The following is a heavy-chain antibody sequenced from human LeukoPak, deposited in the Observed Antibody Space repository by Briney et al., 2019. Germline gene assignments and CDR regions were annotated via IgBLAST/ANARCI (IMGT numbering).Heavy chain of an antibody. D-gene: IGHD4-17*01. J-gene: IGHJ4*02. CDR2: IIPIFGTA. Sequence: SVKVSCKASRGTFRSSAIRWVRQALGQGLEWMGGIIPIFGTANYAQKFQGRVTITADKSTSTAYMELSSLRSEDTAVYYCARGRGYGDAYFDYWGQGTLVTVSS. V-gene: IGHV1-69*06. CDR3: ARGRGYGDAYFDY. CDR1: RGTFRSSA.